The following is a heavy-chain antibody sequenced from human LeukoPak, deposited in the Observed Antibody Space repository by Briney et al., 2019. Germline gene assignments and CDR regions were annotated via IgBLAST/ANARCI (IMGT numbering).Heavy chain of an antibody. J-gene: IGHJ4*02. V-gene: IGHV1-2*02. CDR3: ARPTATVTTSLKF. CDR2: INPNTGGT. Sequence: ASVKVSCKASGYTFTDYYMHWVRQAPGQGLEWMGCINPNTGGTNHAQRFQGRVTMTRDTSISTAYMELSRLRSDDTAVYYCARPTATVTTSLKFWGQGNLVTVSS. D-gene: IGHD4-17*01. CDR1: GYTFTDYY.